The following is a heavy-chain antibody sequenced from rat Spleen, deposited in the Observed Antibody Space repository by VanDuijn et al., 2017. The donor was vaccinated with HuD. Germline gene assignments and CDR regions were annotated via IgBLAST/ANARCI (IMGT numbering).Heavy chain of an antibody. V-gene: IGHV5-20*01. J-gene: IGHJ3*01. CDR2: ISYDGGST. Sequence: EVQLVESGGGLVQPGRSLKLSCVASGFTFGVYGMHWIRQAPTKGLEWVASISYDGGSTYYRDSVKGRFTISRDNAKSSLYLQMDSLRSEDTATYYCTTNGWFAYWGQGTLVTVSS. CDR3: TTNGWFAY. CDR1: GFTFGVYG.